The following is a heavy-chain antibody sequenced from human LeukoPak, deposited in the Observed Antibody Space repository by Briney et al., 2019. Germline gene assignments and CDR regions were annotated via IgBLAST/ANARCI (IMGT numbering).Heavy chain of an antibody. CDR2: TYYRSKWYN. D-gene: IGHD2-15*01. V-gene: IGHV6-1*01. CDR1: GDSVSSNSAA. J-gene: IGHJ6*02. Sequence: SQTLSLTCAISGDSVSSNSAAWNWIRQSPSRGLEWLGRTYYRSKWYNDYAVSVKSRITINPDTSKNQFSLQLNSVTPEDTAVYYCVRDWVVAAYYYYGMDVWGQGTTVTVSS. CDR3: VRDWVVAAYYYYGMDV.